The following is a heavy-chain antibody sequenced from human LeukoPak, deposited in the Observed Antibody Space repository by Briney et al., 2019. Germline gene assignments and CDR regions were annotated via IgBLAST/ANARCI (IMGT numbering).Heavy chain of an antibody. CDR3: ARPSKYYYDSSGYAFDI. CDR2: IIPIFGTA. V-gene: IGHV1-69*05. Sequence: GSSVKVSCKASGGTFSSYAISWVRQAPGQGLEWMGGIIPIFGTANYAQKFQGRVTITTDESTSTAYMELSSLRSEDTAVYYCARPSKYYYDSSGYAFDIWGQGTMVTVSS. D-gene: IGHD3-22*01. CDR1: GGTFSSYA. J-gene: IGHJ3*02.